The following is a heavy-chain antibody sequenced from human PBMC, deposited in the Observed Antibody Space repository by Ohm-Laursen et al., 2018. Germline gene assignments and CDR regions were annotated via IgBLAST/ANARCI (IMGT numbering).Heavy chain of an antibody. J-gene: IGHJ1*01. CDR1: GGSISNYY. CDR3: ARSELVETATGNFQS. V-gene: IGHV4-59*07. Sequence: SDTLSLTCIVSGGSISNYYWSWIRQAPERGLEWIGYIYSGGRTKYSPSLESRVTISVDTSKNQFSLKLNSVTAADTAVYYCARSELVETATGNFQSWGQGTLVTVSS. CDR2: IYSGGRT. D-gene: IGHD1-1*01.